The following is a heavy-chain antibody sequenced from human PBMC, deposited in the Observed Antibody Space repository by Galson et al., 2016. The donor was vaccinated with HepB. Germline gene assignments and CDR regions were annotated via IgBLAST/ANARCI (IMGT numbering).Heavy chain of an antibody. D-gene: IGHD6-13*01. CDR2: TNVDGSRT. CDR3: AKGHGASAGKFAY. CDR1: GFAFSSFW. V-gene: IGHV3-74*01. J-gene: IGHJ4*02. Sequence: SLRLSCAASGFAFSSFWMHWVRQVPGKGLVWLSRTNVDGSRTSYADSVKGRVTISRDNSKNTLYLQMNTLRTEDPAVYYCAKGHGASAGKFAYWGQGPLVTVSS.